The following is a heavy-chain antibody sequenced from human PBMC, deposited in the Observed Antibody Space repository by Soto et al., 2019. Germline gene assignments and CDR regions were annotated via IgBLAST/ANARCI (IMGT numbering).Heavy chain of an antibody. V-gene: IGHV3-23*01. CDR3: AKDQGVTTPHADYFQH. CDR2: ISGSGGRT. CDR1: GFTFSSYA. Sequence: EVQLLESGGGLVQPGGSLRLSCAASGFTFSSYAMSWVRQAPGKGLEWVSAISGSGGRTYYADSVKGRFTISRDNSKNTLYLQMNSLRAEDTAVYYCAKDQGVTTPHADYFQHWGQGTLVTVSS. J-gene: IGHJ1*01. D-gene: IGHD4-4*01.